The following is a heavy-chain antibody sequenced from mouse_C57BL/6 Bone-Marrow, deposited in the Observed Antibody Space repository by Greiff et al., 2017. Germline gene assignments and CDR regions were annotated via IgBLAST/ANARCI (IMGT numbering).Heavy chain of an antibody. J-gene: IGHJ4*01. Sequence: VQLKESGPELVKPGASVKISCKASGYSFTDYNMNWVKQSNGKSLEWIGGINPNSGTTSYNQKFKGKATAYMKLNSLTSEDSAVYYCARGYDYDYAMDYWGQGTSVTVSS. CDR1: GYSFTDYN. V-gene: IGHV1-39*01. D-gene: IGHD2-4*01. CDR3: ARGYDYDYAMDY. CDR2: INPNSGTT.